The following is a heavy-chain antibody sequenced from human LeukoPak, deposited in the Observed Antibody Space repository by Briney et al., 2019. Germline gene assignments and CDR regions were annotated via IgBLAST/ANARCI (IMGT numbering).Heavy chain of an antibody. CDR3: ASSTLATITAGPFDY. CDR2: ISGYRGST. J-gene: IGHJ4*02. D-gene: IGHD5-24*01. Sequence: ASVKVSCKASGYTFSLYGIVWVRQAPGQGLEWMGWISGYRGSTKYAQNFQGRVTMTIDASTSTAYMELRSLRSDDTAIYFCASSTLATITAGPFDYWGQGTLVAVSS. V-gene: IGHV1-18*01. CDR1: GYTFSLYG.